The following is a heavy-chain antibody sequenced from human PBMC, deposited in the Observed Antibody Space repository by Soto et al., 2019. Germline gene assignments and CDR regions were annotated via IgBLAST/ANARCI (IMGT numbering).Heavy chain of an antibody. V-gene: IGHV4-34*01. CDR2: INPSGST. D-gene: IGHD4-17*01. CDR3: ARGKRYTNYGDRNWFDP. Sequence: PLEILSLTCAVYGGSFSGYCWSWIRQPPGEGLEWIGEINPSGSTNYSPSLKSRVTISVDTSKNQFSLELSSVTAADTVVYYCARGKRYTNYGDRNWFDPWGQGTLVTVSS. J-gene: IGHJ5*02. CDR1: GGSFSGYC.